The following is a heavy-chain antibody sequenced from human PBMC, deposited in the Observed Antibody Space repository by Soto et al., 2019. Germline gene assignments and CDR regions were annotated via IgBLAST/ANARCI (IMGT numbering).Heavy chain of an antibody. D-gene: IGHD4-17*01. CDR3: ARDSFRRIYYGDPDDAFDI. V-gene: IGHV4-59*01. J-gene: IGHJ3*02. Sequence: QVQLQESGPGLVKPSETLSLTCTVSGGSISSYYWSWIRQPPGKGLEWIGYIYDSGSTNYNPSLKSRVTISVDTSKNQFSLKLSSVTAADTAVYYCARDSFRRIYYGDPDDAFDIWGQGTMVTVSS. CDR2: IYDSGST. CDR1: GGSISSYY.